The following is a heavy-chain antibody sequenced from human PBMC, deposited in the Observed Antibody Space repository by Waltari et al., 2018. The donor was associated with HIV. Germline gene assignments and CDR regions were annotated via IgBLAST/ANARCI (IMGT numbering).Heavy chain of an antibody. J-gene: IGHJ2*01. CDR3: AKGDDYYDSRADWYFDL. CDR1: GFTFDDYA. V-gene: IGHV3-43D*03. Sequence: EVQLVESGGVVVQPGGSLRLSCAASGFTFDDYAMHWVRQAPGKGLEWVSLISWDGGSTYYADSVKGRFTISRDNSKDSLYLQMNSLRAEDTAFYFCAKGDDYYDSRADWYFDLWGRGTLVTVSS. D-gene: IGHD3-22*01. CDR2: ISWDGGST.